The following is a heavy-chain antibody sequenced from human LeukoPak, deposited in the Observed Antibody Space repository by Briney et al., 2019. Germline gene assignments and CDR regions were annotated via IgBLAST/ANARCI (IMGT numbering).Heavy chain of an antibody. J-gene: IGHJ6*03. D-gene: IGHD2-15*01. CDR3: ARVAGYQPYYYYYMDV. CDR1: GGSISSHY. Sequence: SETLSLTCTVSGGSISSHYWSWIRQPPGKGLEWIGYIYYSGSTNYNPSLESRVTISVDTSKNQFSLKLSSVTAADTAVYYCARVAGYQPYYYYYMDVWGKGTTVTVSS. V-gene: IGHV4-59*11. CDR2: IYYSGST.